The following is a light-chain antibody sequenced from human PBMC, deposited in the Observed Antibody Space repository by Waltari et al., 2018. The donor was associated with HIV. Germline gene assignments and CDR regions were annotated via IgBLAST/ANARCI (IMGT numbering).Light chain of an antibody. Sequence: QSVLTQPPSASGTPGQRVAISCSGSSSNIGSNYVYWYQQLPGTAPKVLIYRSNKRPSGVPDRFSGSKSGTAAALAISALRSEDEAEYYCATWDDSLSGPVFGGGTKLTVL. CDR1: SSNIGSNY. J-gene: IGLJ3*02. CDR3: ATWDDSLSGPV. CDR2: RSN. V-gene: IGLV1-47*01.